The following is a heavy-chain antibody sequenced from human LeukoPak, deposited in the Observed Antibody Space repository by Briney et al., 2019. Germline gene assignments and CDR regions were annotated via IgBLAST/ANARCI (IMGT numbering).Heavy chain of an antibody. CDR1: GDSISGYY. J-gene: IGHJ4*02. Sequence: SETLSLTCTVSGDSISGYYWSWIRQPPGKELEWIGYISYSGSTNYNPSLKSRVTISLDTSKNQFSLKLNSVTAADTAVYYCARDHWGTDYWGQGTLVTVSS. V-gene: IGHV4-59*01. CDR3: ARDHWGTDY. CDR2: ISYSGST. D-gene: IGHD3-16*01.